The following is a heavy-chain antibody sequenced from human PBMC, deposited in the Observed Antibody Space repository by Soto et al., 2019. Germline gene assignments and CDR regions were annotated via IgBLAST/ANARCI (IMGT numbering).Heavy chain of an antibody. D-gene: IGHD3-16*02. Sequence: SETLSLTCTVSGGSISSGDYYWSWIRQPPGKGLEWIGYIYYSGSTYYNPSLKSRVTITVDTSKNQFSLKMSSGTAADSAVYYCAGGLSYYYGMDVWGQGTTVTVSS. CDR3: AGGLSYYYGMDV. CDR2: IYYSGST. CDR1: GGSISSGDYY. V-gene: IGHV4-30-4*01. J-gene: IGHJ6*02.